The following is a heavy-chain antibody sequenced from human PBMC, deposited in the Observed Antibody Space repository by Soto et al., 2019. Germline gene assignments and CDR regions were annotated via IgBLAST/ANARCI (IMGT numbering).Heavy chain of an antibody. D-gene: IGHD1-26*01. Sequence: EVQLLESGGGLVQPGGSLRLSCAASGFTFSSYAMSWVRQAPGKGLEWVSAISVGGGSTYYAESVKGRFTISRDNSKNTLWLQMNSLKDEDTALYYCAKGQRWELPFDYWGQGTLVTVSS. CDR1: GFTFSSYA. CDR2: ISVGGGST. V-gene: IGHV3-23*01. CDR3: AKGQRWELPFDY. J-gene: IGHJ4*02.